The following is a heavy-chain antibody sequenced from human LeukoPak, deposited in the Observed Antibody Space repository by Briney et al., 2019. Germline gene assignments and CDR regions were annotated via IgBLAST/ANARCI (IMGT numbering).Heavy chain of an antibody. Sequence: GASVKVSCKVSGYTLTELSMHWVRQAPGKGLEWMGGFDPEDGETIYAQKFQGRVTMTEDTSTDTAYMELSSLRSEDTAVYYCARAPRDIVGAVLVPFADYWGQGTLVTVSS. CDR3: ARAPRDIVGAVLVPFADY. CDR2: FDPEDGET. CDR1: GYTLTELS. D-gene: IGHD1-26*01. J-gene: IGHJ4*02. V-gene: IGHV1-24*01.